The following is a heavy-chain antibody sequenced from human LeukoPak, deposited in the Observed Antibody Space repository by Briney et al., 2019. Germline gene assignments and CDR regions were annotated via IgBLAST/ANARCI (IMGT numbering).Heavy chain of an antibody. CDR3: AKLASGWSTYYYYYYYMDV. Sequence: GGSLRLSCAASGFTFSSYGMHWVRQAPGKGLEWVAFIRYDGSNKYYADSVKGRFTISRDNSKNTLYLQMNSLRAEDTAVYYCAKLASGWSTYYYYYYYMDVWGKGTTVTVSS. D-gene: IGHD6-19*01. CDR1: GFTFSSYG. V-gene: IGHV3-30*02. J-gene: IGHJ6*03. CDR2: IRYDGSNK.